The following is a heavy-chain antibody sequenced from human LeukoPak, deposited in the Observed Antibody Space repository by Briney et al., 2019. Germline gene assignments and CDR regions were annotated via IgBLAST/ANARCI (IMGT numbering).Heavy chain of an antibody. J-gene: IGHJ5*02. V-gene: IGHV1-46*01. Sequence: GASVKVSCKASGYTFTNYYMHWVRQAPGQGLEWMGIINPSDGKTSYAQKFQGRVTMTRDMSTSTVYMELSSLRSEDTAVYYCAAFAPLTGIRDDPWGQGTLVTVSS. D-gene: IGHD1-14*01. CDR1: GYTFTNYY. CDR2: INPSDGKT. CDR3: AAFAPLTGIRDDP.